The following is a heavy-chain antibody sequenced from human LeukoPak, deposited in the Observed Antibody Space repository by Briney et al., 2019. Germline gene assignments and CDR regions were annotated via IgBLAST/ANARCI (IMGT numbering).Heavy chain of an antibody. J-gene: IGHJ4*02. V-gene: IGHV4-59*12. Sequence: PSETLSLTCTVSGGSISSSYWSWIRQHPGKGLEWIGYIHYSGSTYCNPSLKSRVTSSVDTSKNQFSLKLSSVTAADTAVYYCARGGELPTYYFDYWGQGTLATVSS. D-gene: IGHD3-10*01. CDR2: IHYSGST. CDR3: ARGGELPTYYFDY. CDR1: GGSISSSY.